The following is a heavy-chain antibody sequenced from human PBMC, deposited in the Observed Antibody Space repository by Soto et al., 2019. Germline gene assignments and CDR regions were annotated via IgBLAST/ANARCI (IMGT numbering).Heavy chain of an antibody. CDR1: GFTFSSYG. CDR3: AKGPAIVLVPAAMNHYYGMDV. CDR2: ISYDGSNK. V-gene: IGHV3-30*18. Sequence: QVQLVESGGGMVQPGRSLRLSCAASGFTFSSYGMHWVRQAPDEGLEWVALISYDGSNKYYADSVKGRFTISRDYSKNTPYLQMNSLRAEDTAVYYCAKGPAIVLVPAAMNHYYGMDVWGQGTTVTVSS. J-gene: IGHJ6*02. D-gene: IGHD2-2*01.